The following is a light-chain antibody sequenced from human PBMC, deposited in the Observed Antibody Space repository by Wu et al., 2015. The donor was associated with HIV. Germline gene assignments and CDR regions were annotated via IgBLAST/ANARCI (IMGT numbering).Light chain of an antibody. CDR2: DAS. CDR3: QQRRYWPLYT. Sequence: EVVLTQSPATLSLSPGERATLSCRASQSVGSYLAWYQHKPGRAPRLLIYDASNRATGIPARFSGSGSGTDFTLTISSLEPEDFAVYYCQQRRYWPLYTFGQGTKLEIK. CDR1: QSVGSY. V-gene: IGKV3-11*01. J-gene: IGKJ2*01.